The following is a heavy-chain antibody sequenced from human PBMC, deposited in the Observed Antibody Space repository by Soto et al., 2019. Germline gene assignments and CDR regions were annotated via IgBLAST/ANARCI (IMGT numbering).Heavy chain of an antibody. Sequence: QVQLQESGPGLVKPSETLSLTCTVSGGSISSYYWSWIRQPPGKGLEWIGYIYYSGSTNYNPSLKSRVTISVDTSKNQFSLKLSSVNAADTAVYYCARRWGGSLDYWGQGTLVTVSS. D-gene: IGHD1-26*01. J-gene: IGHJ4*02. CDR2: IYYSGST. CDR3: ARRWGGSLDY. V-gene: IGHV4-59*01. CDR1: GGSISSYY.